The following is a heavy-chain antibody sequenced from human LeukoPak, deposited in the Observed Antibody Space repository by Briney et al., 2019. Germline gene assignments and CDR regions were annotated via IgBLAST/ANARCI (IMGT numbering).Heavy chain of an antibody. CDR2: IYYSGST. Sequence: SETLSLTCTVSGGSISSYYWSWLRQPPGKGLEWIGYIYYSGSTNYNPSLKSRVTISVDTSKNQFSLKLSSVTAADTAVYYCARGGGLRYFDWLPTAGLDYWGQGTLVTVSS. V-gene: IGHV4-59*01. CDR3: ARGGGLRYFDWLPTAGLDY. CDR1: GGSISSYY. D-gene: IGHD3-9*01. J-gene: IGHJ4*02.